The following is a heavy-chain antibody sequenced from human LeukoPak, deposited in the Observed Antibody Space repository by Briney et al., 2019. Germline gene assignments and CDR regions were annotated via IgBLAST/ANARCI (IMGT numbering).Heavy chain of an antibody. J-gene: IGHJ5*02. CDR2: IIPSCGTA. Sequence: ASVKVSCKASGGTLVSYAIGWVRQAPGQGLEWIGRIIPSCGTAKYAHKFQGIVTITTDESTGTAYVELSSLRSEDTAVYYCGRDGYSSSWYGSFWFDPWGQGTLVTVSS. D-gene: IGHD6-13*01. CDR1: GGTLVSYA. V-gene: IGHV1-69*05. CDR3: GRDGYSSSWYGSFWFDP.